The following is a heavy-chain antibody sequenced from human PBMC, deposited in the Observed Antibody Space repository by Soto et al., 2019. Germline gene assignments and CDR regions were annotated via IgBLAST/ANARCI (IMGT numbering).Heavy chain of an antibody. CDR3: AKDSRVTMVRGVIIPPGY. D-gene: IGHD3-10*01. V-gene: IGHV3-23*01. Sequence: EVQLLESGGGLAQPGGSLTLSCVASGFTFSSYAMSWVRQAPGKGLEWVSAISGSDGSTYYADSVKGRFTISRDNSKNTLYLQMNSLRAEDTAVYYCAKDSRVTMVRGVIIPPGYWGQGTLVTVSS. CDR1: GFTFSSYA. CDR2: ISGSDGST. J-gene: IGHJ4*02.